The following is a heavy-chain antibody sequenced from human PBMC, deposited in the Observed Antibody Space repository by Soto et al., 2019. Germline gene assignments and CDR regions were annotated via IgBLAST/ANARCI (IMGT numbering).Heavy chain of an antibody. D-gene: IGHD1-26*01. J-gene: IGHJ5*02. CDR3: AKDRRKWELRYGFDP. CDR2: ISKDGSNK. V-gene: IGHV3-30*18. Sequence: QVQLVESGGGVVQPGRSLRLSCAASGFTFSSYGMHWVRQAPGKGLEWVAVISKDGSNKYYADSVKGRFTISRDNSKNTLDLKMNSLRAEDTAVYDCAKDRRKWELRYGFDPWGQGTLVTVSS. CDR1: GFTFSSYG.